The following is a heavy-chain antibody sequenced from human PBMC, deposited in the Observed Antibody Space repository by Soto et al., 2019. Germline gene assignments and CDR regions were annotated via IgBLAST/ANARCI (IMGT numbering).Heavy chain of an antibody. Sequence: PSETLSLTCTVSGGSISSYYWSWIRQPPGKGLEWIGYIYYSGSTNYNPSLKSRVTISVDTSKNQFSLKLSSVTAADTAVYYCAQLNYGALAFDYWGQGTLVTVSS. CDR3: AQLNYGALAFDY. D-gene: IGHD4-17*01. V-gene: IGHV4-59*08. CDR2: IYYSGST. CDR1: GGSISSYY. J-gene: IGHJ4*02.